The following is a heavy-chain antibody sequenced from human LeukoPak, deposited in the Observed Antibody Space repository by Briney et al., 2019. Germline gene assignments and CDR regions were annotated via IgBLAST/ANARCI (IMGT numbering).Heavy chain of an antibody. J-gene: IGHJ4*02. CDR3: ARVGRQLTVDY. CDR2: IDWDDDK. V-gene: IGHV2-70*04. Sequence: SGPTLVNPTQPLTLTCAFSGFSLSIRRMRVTRIRQPPGNTLEWLARIDWDDDKFYSASLKSRLTISKDTSIAQVVLTMTDMAAVDTVTYYCARVGRQLTVDYWGPGATVTVSA. CDR1: GFSLSIRRMR. D-gene: IGHD6-13*01.